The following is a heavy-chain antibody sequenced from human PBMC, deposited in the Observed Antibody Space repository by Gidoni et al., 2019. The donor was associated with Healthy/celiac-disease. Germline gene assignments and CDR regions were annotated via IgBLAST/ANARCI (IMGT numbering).Heavy chain of an antibody. D-gene: IGHD6-19*01. V-gene: IGHV5-51*03. CDR3: ARTAVAGPSVY. J-gene: IGHJ4*02. Sequence: LQLVNSGAEGKKPGKPRKISGRGSGYSFTSYWIGWVRQMPGKGLEWMGIIYPGDSDNRYSPSFQGQVTISADKSISTAYLQWSSLKASDTAMYYCARTAVAGPSVYWGQGTLVTVSS. CDR2: IYPGDSDN. CDR1: GYSFTSYW.